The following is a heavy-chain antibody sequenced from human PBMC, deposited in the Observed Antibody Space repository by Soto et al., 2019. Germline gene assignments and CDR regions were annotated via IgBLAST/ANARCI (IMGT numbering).Heavy chain of an antibody. D-gene: IGHD1-26*01. CDR2: ISSSSSYI. V-gene: IGHV3-21*01. CDR3: ARYSGTPLGVDY. CDR1: GFTFSSYS. J-gene: IGHJ4*02. Sequence: EVQLVESGGGLVKPGGSLRLSCAASGFTFSSYSMNWVRQAPGKGLEWVSSISSSSSYIYYADSVKGRFTISRDNAKNSLYLQMNSLRAEDTAVYYCARYSGTPLGVDYWGQGTLVTVSS.